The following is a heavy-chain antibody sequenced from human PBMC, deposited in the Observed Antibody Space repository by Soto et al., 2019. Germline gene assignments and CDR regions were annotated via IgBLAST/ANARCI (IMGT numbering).Heavy chain of an antibody. D-gene: IGHD6-19*01. CDR3: ARGHSSGWIDXFDS. V-gene: IGHV4-30-2*01. Sequence: SETLSLTCAVSGGSISSGGYSWSWIRQPPGKGLEWIGYIYHSGSTYYNPSLKSRVTISVDRSKNQFSLKLSSVTAADTAVYYCARGHSSGWIDXFDSWAQGTMVTVSS. CDR2: IYHSGST. CDR1: GGSISSGGYS. J-gene: IGHJ3*02.